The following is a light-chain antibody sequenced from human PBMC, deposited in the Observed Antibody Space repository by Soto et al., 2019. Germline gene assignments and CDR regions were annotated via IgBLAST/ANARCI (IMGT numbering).Light chain of an antibody. CDR1: SSNIGINY. CDR3: AAWDDSLGSHAV. Sequence: QSVLTQPPSASGNPGQTVTISCSGSSSNIGINYVYWYQQLPGTAPKLLIYRNSQRPSGIPDRFSGSKSGTSASLAISGLPSEDEADYYCAAWDDSLGSHAVFGGGTQLTVL. J-gene: IGLJ7*01. V-gene: IGLV1-47*01. CDR2: RNS.